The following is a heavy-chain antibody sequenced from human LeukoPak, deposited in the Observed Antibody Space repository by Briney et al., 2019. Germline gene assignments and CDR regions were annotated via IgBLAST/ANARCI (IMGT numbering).Heavy chain of an antibody. D-gene: IGHD3-16*01. CDR1: GGSISSGGYY. CDR2: IYYSGST. J-gene: IGHJ4*02. V-gene: IGHV4-31*03. CDR3: ARGESITGDDY. Sequence: SETLSLTCTVSGGSISSGGYYWSWIRQHPGKGLEWIGYIYYSGSTYYNPSLKSRVTMSVDTSKNQFSLKLSSVTAADTAVYYCARGESITGDDYWGQGTLVTVSS.